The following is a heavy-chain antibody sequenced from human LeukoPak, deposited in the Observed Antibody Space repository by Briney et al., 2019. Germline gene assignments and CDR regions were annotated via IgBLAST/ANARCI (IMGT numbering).Heavy chain of an antibody. D-gene: IGHD2-2*01. Sequence: PGGSLRLSCAASGFRFSTSGMQWVRQAPGKGLEWVSFIRFDGSDEDHGDSVKGRFTISRDNSKNTMYLQMNSLRAEDTAVYYCAKEVTYCSSSSCNDAFDVWGRGTMVIVSS. J-gene: IGHJ3*01. V-gene: IGHV3-30*02. CDR1: GFRFSTSG. CDR3: AKEVTYCSSSSCNDAFDV. CDR2: IRFDGSDE.